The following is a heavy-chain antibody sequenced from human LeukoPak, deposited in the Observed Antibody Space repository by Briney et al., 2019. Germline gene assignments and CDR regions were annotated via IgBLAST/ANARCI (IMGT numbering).Heavy chain of an antibody. J-gene: IGHJ6*04. CDR2: ISAYNGDT. Sequence: GASVKVSCKASGYTFTSYGISWVRQAPGQGLEWMGWISAYNGDTNYAQKLQGRVTMTTDTSTSTAYMELRSLRSDDTAVYYCARDYGPIAAAGTEYYYYGLDVWGKGTTVTVSS. CDR3: ARDYGPIAAAGTEYYYYGLDV. CDR1: GYTFTSYG. V-gene: IGHV1-18*01. D-gene: IGHD6-13*01.